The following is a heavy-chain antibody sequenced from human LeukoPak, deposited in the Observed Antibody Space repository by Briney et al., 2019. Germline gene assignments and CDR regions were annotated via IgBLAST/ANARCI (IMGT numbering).Heavy chain of an antibody. D-gene: IGHD3-9*01. CDR3: ARSPNILPGRYYFDY. Sequence: SETLSLTCTVSGGSISSYYWSWIRQPPGKGLEWIGYIYYSGSTNYNPSLKSRVTISVDTSKNQFSLKLSSVTAADTAVYYCARSPNILPGRYYFDYWGQGTLVTVSS. V-gene: IGHV4-59*01. CDR1: GGSISSYY. J-gene: IGHJ4*02. CDR2: IYYSGST.